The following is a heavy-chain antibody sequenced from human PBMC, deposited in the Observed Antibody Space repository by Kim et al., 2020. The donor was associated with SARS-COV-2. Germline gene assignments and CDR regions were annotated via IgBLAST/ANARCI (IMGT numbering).Heavy chain of an antibody. Sequence: GGSLRLSCAASGFSFSLYWMNWVRQDQGKGLVWVSRIRGDGNRIDYADSVKGRFTISRDNAKNTLYLQMNSLRDEDTAIYYCARDPAVAGRDSWGQGTLV. CDR1: GFSFSLYW. J-gene: IGHJ4*02. CDR3: ARDPAVAGRDS. D-gene: IGHD6-19*01. V-gene: IGHV3-74*01. CDR2: IRGDGNRI.